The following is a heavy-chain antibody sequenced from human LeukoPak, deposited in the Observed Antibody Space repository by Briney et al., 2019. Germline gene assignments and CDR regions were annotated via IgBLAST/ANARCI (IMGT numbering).Heavy chain of an antibody. CDR2: IIPIFGTP. CDR3: ARAYMTATRHFDS. CDR1: GGTFSSYT. Sequence: SVKVSCNTSGGTFSSYTISWVRQAPGQGLEWMGGIIPIFGTPHYAQKFQDRVTITADASTSTAYMELSSLRSEDTAVYYCARAYMTATRHFDSWGQGTLVTVSS. J-gene: IGHJ4*02. D-gene: IGHD2-21*02. V-gene: IGHV1-69*13.